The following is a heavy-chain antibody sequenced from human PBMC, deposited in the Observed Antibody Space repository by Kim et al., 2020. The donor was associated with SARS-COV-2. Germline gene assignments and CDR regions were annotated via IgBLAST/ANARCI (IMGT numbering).Heavy chain of an antibody. CDR3: ARALDYYDRSAYYD. CDR2: IYYSGNT. CDR1: GGSISTSSYY. Sequence: SGTLSLTCTVSGGSISTSSYYWGWIRQPPGKGLEWIGNIYYSGNTYYNSSLKSRVTIFLDTSKNQFTLKLSSVTAADTAVYYCARALDYYDRSAYYDWGQGTLVTVSS. D-gene: IGHD3-22*01. J-gene: IGHJ4*02. V-gene: IGHV4-39*01.